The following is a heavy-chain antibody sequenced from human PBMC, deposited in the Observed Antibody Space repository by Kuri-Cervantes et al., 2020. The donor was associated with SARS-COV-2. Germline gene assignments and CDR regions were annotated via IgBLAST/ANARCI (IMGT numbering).Heavy chain of an antibody. CDR1: GFPFSSYA. CDR2: ISYDGSNK. Sequence: GESLKISCAASGFPFSSYAMHWVRQAPGKGLEWVAVISYDGSNKYYADSVKGRFTISRDNSKNTLYLQMNSLRAEDTAVYYCARDHGYGDYYYYHYYMDVWGKGTTVTVSS. CDR3: ARDHGYGDYYYYHYYMDV. D-gene: IGHD4-17*01. V-gene: IGHV3-30-3*01. J-gene: IGHJ6*03.